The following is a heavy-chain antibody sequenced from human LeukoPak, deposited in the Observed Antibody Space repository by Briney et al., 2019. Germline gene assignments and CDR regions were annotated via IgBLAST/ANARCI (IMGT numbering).Heavy chain of an antibody. V-gene: IGHV1-69*05. D-gene: IGHD4-23*01. J-gene: IGHJ3*02. CDR1: GCTFSSYA. CDR2: IIPIFGTA. Sequence: ASVTVSCKGSGCTFSSYAISWVRQAPGQGLELMGGIIPIFGTANYAQKFQGRVTITTDESTSTAYKELSSLRSDDTAVYYCAREWAYGGSLEIWGQGKMVTVSS. CDR3: AREWAYGGSLEI.